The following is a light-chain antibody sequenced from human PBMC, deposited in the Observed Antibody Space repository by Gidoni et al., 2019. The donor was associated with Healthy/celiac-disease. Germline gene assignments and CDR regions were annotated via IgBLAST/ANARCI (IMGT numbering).Light chain of an antibody. CDR2: EGS. J-gene: IGLJ3*02. CDR3: CSYAGSRKV. CDR1: SSDVGSYNL. Sequence: QSALTQPASGSGSPGQSITISCTGTSSDVGSYNLVSWYQQHPGKAPKLMIYEGSKRPSGVSNRFSGSKSGNTASLTISGLQAEDEADYYCCSYAGSRKVFGGGTKLTVL. V-gene: IGLV2-23*01.